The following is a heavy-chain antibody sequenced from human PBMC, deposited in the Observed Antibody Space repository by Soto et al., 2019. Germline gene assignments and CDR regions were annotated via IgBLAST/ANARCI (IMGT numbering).Heavy chain of an antibody. CDR2: IYYSGST. CDR1: GGSISSGGYY. D-gene: IGHD6-13*01. V-gene: IGHV4-31*03. CDR3: ARDKRIAAVGAFDY. J-gene: IGHJ4*02. Sequence: QVQLQESGPGLVKPSQTLSLTCTVSGGSISSGGYYWSWIRQHPGKGLEWIGYIYYSGSTYYNPSLKSRVTISVDTSKNQFSLKLSSVTAADTAVYYCARDKRIAAVGAFDYWGQGTLVTVSS.